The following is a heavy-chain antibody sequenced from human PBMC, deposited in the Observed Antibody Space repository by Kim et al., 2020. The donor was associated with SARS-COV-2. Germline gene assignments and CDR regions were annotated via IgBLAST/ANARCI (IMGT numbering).Heavy chain of an antibody. CDR1: GHFFTRDS. V-gene: IGHV1-3*01. CDR2: IDCGNGNT. Sequence: ASVKVSCKTSGHFFTRDSIHWVRQAPGQGLEWMGGIDCGNGNTIYSQKFQGRVTFTTDTSASTAYMELSFLRSEDSAVYYCLGGFSFDYWGQGTLVNVS. CDR3: LGGFSFDY. J-gene: IGHJ4*02. D-gene: IGHD3-16*01.